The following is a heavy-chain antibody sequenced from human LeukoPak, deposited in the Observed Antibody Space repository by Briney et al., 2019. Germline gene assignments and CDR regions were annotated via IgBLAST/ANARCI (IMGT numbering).Heavy chain of an antibody. CDR2: IYTSGST. Sequence: SETLSLTCTVSGGSISSYYWSWIRQPAGKGLEWIGRIYTSGSTNYNPSLKSRVTMSVDTSKNQFSLKLSSVTAADTAVYYCARTSTSGWYFDLWRRGTLVTVSS. CDR3: ARTSTSGWYFDL. V-gene: IGHV4-4*07. J-gene: IGHJ2*01. CDR1: GGSISSYY. D-gene: IGHD3-16*01.